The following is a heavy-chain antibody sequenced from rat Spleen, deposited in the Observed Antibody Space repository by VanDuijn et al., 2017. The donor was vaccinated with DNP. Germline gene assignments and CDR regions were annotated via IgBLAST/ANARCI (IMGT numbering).Heavy chain of an antibody. CDR3: ARGSGTYYWYFDF. D-gene: IGHD5-1*01. V-gene: IGHV5-31*01. CDR1: RFTFNSYW. J-gene: IGHJ1*01. Sequence: EVQLVESGGDLVQPGRSLKLSCVASRFTFNSYWMAWIRQVPGKGLEWVASVPSSGGSTYYPDSVKGRFTISRDNAKSTLYLQMNSLRSEDMATYYCARGSGTYYWYFDFWGPGTMVTVSS. CDR2: VPSSGGST.